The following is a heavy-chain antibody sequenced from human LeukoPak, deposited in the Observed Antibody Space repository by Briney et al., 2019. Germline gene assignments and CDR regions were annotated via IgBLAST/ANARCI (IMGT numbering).Heavy chain of an antibody. D-gene: IGHD3-16*01. V-gene: IGHV3-21*01. Sequence: NPGGSLRLSCAASGFTFSSYSMNWVRQAPGKGLEWVSSISSSSSYIYYADSVKGRFTISRDNAKNSLYLQMNSLRAEDTAVYYWSRGGRYDYVWGSYFDYWGQGTLVTVSS. J-gene: IGHJ4*02. CDR2: ISSSSSYI. CDR3: SRGGRYDYVWGSYFDY. CDR1: GFTFSSYS.